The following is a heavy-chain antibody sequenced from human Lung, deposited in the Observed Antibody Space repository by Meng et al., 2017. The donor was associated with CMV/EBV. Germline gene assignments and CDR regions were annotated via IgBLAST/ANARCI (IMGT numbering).Heavy chain of an antibody. J-gene: IGHJ6*02. CDR1: GFTFSYYS. V-gene: IGHV3-21*06. Sequence: SXAASGFTFSYYSMNWVRQAPGKGLEWVSPVSSSSSHIYYSDSVRGRFTISRDNAKNSLYLQMDSLRAGDTGVYYCARPTGVDGMDVWGQGTPVTVSS. CDR3: ARPTGVDGMDV. CDR2: VSSSSSHI. D-gene: IGHD7-27*01.